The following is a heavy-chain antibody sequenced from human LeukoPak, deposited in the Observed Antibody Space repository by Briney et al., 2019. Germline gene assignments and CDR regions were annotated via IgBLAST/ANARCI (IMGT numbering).Heavy chain of an antibody. V-gene: IGHV1-2*02. J-gene: IGHJ3*01. D-gene: IGHD3-22*01. CDR2: INPNIGTT. CDR1: GYTFTDHT. Sequence: ASVKVSCKASGYTFTDHTIHWVRQAPGQGLEWMGWINPNIGTTNYAKRFQGRLTVTGDTSINTAFMELSSLNPDDTAVFYCARRYDSRGPVTFDFWGQGTLVTVSS. CDR3: ARRYDSRGPVTFDF.